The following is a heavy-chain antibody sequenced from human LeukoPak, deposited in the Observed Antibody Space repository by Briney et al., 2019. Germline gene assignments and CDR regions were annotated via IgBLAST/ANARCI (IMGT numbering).Heavy chain of an antibody. Sequence: SETLSLTCTVSGGSISSYYWSWIRQPAGKGLEWIGRIYTSGSTNYNPSLKSRVTISVDKSKNQFSLKLSSVTAADTAVYYCARASDTAMASDAFDIWGQGTKVTVSS. D-gene: IGHD5-18*01. CDR1: GGSISSYY. CDR2: IYTSGST. J-gene: IGHJ3*02. CDR3: ARASDTAMASDAFDI. V-gene: IGHV4-4*07.